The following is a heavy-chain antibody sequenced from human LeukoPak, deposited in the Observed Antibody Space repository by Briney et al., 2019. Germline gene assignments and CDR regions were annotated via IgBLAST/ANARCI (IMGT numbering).Heavy chain of an antibody. J-gene: IGHJ4*02. V-gene: IGHV3-30-3*01. Sequence: GGSLRLSCAASGFTFSSYAMHWVRQAPGKGLEWVAGISYDGSNKYYADSVKGRFTISRDNSKNTLYLQMNSLRAEDTAVYYCAREYCSSTSCRNPPDYWGQGTLVTVSS. D-gene: IGHD2-2*01. CDR2: ISYDGSNK. CDR1: GFTFSSYA. CDR3: AREYCSSTSCRNPPDY.